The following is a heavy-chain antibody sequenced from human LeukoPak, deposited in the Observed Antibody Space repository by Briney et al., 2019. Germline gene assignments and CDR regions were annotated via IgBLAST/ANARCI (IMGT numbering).Heavy chain of an antibody. D-gene: IGHD3-10*01. Sequence: QPGRSLRLSCAASGFIFNPHGMLGVRQAPGKGLEWVSLISYDRSKKYYADSVKGRFTISRDNSKSTLYLQLNSQRAEDKAVYYCVKARHVYGAGTYSNLDCWGQGTLVTVSS. V-gene: IGHV3-30*18. CDR1: GFIFNPHG. CDR2: ISYDRSKK. CDR3: VKARHVYGAGTYSNLDC. J-gene: IGHJ4*02.